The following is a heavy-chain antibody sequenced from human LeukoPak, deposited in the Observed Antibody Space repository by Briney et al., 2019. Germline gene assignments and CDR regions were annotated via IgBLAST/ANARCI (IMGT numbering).Heavy chain of an antibody. J-gene: IGHJ5*02. Sequence: GESLKISCKGSGYSFTSYWIGWVRQMPGKGLEWMGIIYPGDSDTRYSPSFQGQVTISADKPISTAYLQWSSLKASDTAMYYCARQVEYTSSWYTYNYFDPWGQGTLVTVSS. CDR2: IYPGDSDT. V-gene: IGHV5-51*01. CDR3: ARQVEYTSSWYTYNYFDP. D-gene: IGHD6-13*01. CDR1: GYSFTSYW.